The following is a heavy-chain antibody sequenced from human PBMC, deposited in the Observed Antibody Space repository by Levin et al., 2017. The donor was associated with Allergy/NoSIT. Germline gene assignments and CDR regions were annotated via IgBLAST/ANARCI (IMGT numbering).Heavy chain of an antibody. CDR1: GFTFSSYG. Sequence: GGSLRLSCAASGFTFSSYGMHWVRQAPGKGLEWVAVISYDGSNKYYADSVKGRFTISRDNSKNTLYLQMNSLRAEDTAVYYCAKAYYDFWSGPRTYDAFDIWGQGTMVTVSS. CDR2: ISYDGSNK. J-gene: IGHJ3*02. D-gene: IGHD3-3*01. V-gene: IGHV3-30*18. CDR3: AKAYYDFWSGPRTYDAFDI.